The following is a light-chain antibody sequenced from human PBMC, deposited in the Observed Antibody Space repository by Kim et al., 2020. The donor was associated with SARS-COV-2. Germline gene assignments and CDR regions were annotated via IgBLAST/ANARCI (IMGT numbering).Light chain of an antibody. CDR2: DDT. Sequence: QSVITSCSGSCSNIRGKPVNWYQQLPGKAPKLLIFDDTQRPSGVPYRFSGFKSGTSASLVICGLHPDDEADYYCSVWDDALNSRVVFGGGTQLTVL. V-gene: IGLV1-44*01. CDR3: SVWDDALNSRVV. J-gene: IGLJ3*02. CDR1: CSNIRGKP.